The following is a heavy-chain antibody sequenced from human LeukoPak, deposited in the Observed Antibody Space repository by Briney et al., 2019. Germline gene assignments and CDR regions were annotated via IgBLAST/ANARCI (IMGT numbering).Heavy chain of an antibody. D-gene: IGHD1-26*01. V-gene: IGHV3-15*01. Sequence: GGSLRLSCEASGFKFSDAWMDWVRQAPGKGREWGGRMKSKGSGGTIDYAAPVKGRFTISRDDSKNTLFLQMRSLQAEDTAVYYCAWDGTFYYDMALWGQGTTVTVS. CDR2: MKSKGSGGTI. J-gene: IGHJ6*02. CDR3: AWDGTFYYDMAL. CDR1: GFKFSDAW.